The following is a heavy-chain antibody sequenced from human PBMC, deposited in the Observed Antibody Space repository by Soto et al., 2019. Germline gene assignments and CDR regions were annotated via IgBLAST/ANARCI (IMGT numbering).Heavy chain of an antibody. CDR3: ARAGVGQSGWRGAFDI. V-gene: IGHV3-53*01. Sequence: EVQLVESGGGLIQPGGSLRLSCAASGFTVSSNYMSWVRQAPGKGLEWVSVIYSGGSTYYADSVKGRFTISTDNSKDTPYPQMNTQRAEDAAVYYCARAGVGQSGWRGAFDILGQGTMVTVSS. J-gene: IGHJ3*02. CDR1: GFTVSSNY. D-gene: IGHD6-19*01. CDR2: IYSGGST.